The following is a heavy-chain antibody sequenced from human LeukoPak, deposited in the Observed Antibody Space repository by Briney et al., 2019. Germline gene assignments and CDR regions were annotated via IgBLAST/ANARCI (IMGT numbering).Heavy chain of an antibody. J-gene: IGHJ6*03. CDR3: AREAPHYYYYYMDV. V-gene: IGHV4-39*07. CDR1: GGSISISSYY. Sequence: PSETLSLTCTVSGGSISISSYYWGWIRQPPGKGLEWIGSIYYSGSTYYNPSLKSRVTISVDTSKNQFSLKLSSVTAADTAVYYCAREAPHYYYYYMDVWGKGTTVTVSS. CDR2: IYYSGST.